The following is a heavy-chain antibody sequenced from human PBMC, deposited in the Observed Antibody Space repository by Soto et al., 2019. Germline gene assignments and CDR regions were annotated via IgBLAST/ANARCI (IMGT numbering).Heavy chain of an antibody. CDR3: ARESWYGSRWHGFDF. D-gene: IGHD2-15*01. Sequence: SETLSLTCTVSGDSTINSYWSWIRQAPGKGPEWLGYLSYNGGTNHNPSLQGRATMSVDTSQNRFSLNLNSVTAADTAVYYCARESWYGSRWHGFDFWGQGTMVTVSS. J-gene: IGHJ3*01. CDR1: GDSTINSY. CDR2: LSYNGGT. V-gene: IGHV4-59*12.